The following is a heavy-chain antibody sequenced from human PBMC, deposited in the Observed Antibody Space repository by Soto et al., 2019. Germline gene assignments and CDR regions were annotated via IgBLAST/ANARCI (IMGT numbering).Heavy chain of an antibody. CDR3: AKDRRWLETYYFDY. CDR1: GFTVSSNY. J-gene: IGHJ4*02. Sequence: GGSLRLSCAASGFTVSSNYMSWVRQAPGKGLEWVSVIYSGGSTYYADSVKGRFTISRDNSKNTLYLQMNSLRAEDTAVYYCAKDRRWLETYYFDYWGQGTLVTVSS. D-gene: IGHD6-19*01. CDR2: IYSGGST. V-gene: IGHV3-53*01.